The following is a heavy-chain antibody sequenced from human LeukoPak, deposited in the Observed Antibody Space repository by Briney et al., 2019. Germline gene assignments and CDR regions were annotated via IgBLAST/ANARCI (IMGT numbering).Heavy chain of an antibody. V-gene: IGHV3-7*01. Sequence: GGSLRLSCAVSGFTFTNYWMSWARQSPGKALEWVANIYLDGSRAYYVDSVKGRFTISRDNAKNSLFLQMNSLSAEDTAVYYCGRAGPVTKDHFMDVWGKGTTVTVSS. D-gene: IGHD2-2*01. J-gene: IGHJ6*03. CDR2: IYLDGSRA. CDR3: GRAGPVTKDHFMDV. CDR1: GFTFTNYW.